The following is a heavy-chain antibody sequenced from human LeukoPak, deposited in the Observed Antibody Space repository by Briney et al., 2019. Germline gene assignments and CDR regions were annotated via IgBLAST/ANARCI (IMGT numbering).Heavy chain of an antibody. J-gene: IGHJ5*02. V-gene: IGHV4-59*12. Sequence: SETLSLTCTVSGGSISSYYWSWIRQPPGKGLEWIGYIYYSGSTNYNPSLKSRVTVSVDTSKNQFSLKLSSVTAADTAVYYCASLELTYNWFDPWGQGTLVTVSS. CDR3: ASLELTYNWFDP. CDR2: IYYSGST. CDR1: GGSISSYY. D-gene: IGHD1-7*01.